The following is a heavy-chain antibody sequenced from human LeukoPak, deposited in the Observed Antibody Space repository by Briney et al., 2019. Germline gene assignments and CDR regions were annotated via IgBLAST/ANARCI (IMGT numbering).Heavy chain of an antibody. V-gene: IGHV1-69*13. CDR3: ARDDFFPYDSSGYVFGGDY. J-gene: IGHJ4*02. Sequence: SVKVSCKASGYTFTSYGISWVRQAPGQGLEWMGGIIPIFGTANYAQKFQGRVTITADESTSTAYMELSSLRSEDTAVYYCARDDFFPYDSSGYVFGGDYWGQGTLVTVSS. D-gene: IGHD3-22*01. CDR2: IIPIFGTA. CDR1: GYTFTSYG.